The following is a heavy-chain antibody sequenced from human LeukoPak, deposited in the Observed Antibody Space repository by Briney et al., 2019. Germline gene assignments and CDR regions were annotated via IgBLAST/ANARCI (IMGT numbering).Heavy chain of an antibody. CDR2: VYNTGST. Sequence: PSETLSLTCTVSGGSITTHYWSWIRQPAGREVEWIGRVYNTGSTKYNPSLESRVTMSVDTSSNRFSLRLRSVTAADTAVYYCARDLLGDYGTFDIWDQGAMVTVSS. V-gene: IGHV4-4*07. CDR1: GGSITTHY. J-gene: IGHJ3*02. CDR3: ARDLLGDYGTFDI. D-gene: IGHD4-17*01.